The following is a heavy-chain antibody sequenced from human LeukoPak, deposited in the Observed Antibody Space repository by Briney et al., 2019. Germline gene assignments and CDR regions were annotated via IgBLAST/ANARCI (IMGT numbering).Heavy chain of an antibody. J-gene: IGHJ4*02. CDR1: GGSISNYY. Sequence: SETLSLTCTVSGGSISNYYWGWIRQPPGKGLEWLGYIYYIGSTSYDPSLKSRVTISVDTSKNQFSLKLSSVTAADTAVYYCARVGALGALSLYLDYWGQGTLVTVSS. CDR3: ARVGALGALSLYLDY. CDR2: IYYIGST. D-gene: IGHD3-16*02. V-gene: IGHV4-59*01.